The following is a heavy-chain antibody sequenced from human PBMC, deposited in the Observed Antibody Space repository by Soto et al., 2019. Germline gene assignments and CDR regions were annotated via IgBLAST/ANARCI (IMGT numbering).Heavy chain of an antibody. D-gene: IGHD2-2*01. CDR2: ISYDGSNK. CDR1: GFTFSSYA. Sequence: QVPLVESGGGVVQPGRSLRLSCAASGFTFSSYAMHWVRQAPGKGLEWVAVISYDGSNKYYADSVKGRFTISRDNSKNTLYLQMNSLRAEDTAVYYCARDRGAMAFYYFDYWGQGTLVTVSS. V-gene: IGHV3-30-3*01. CDR3: ARDRGAMAFYYFDY. J-gene: IGHJ4*02.